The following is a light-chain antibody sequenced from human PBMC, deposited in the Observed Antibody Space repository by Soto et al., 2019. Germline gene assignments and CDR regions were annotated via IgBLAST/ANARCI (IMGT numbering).Light chain of an antibody. CDR2: DAY. Sequence: DIQMTQSPSTLSASVGDRVTITCRASQSINSWLAWYQQKPGKAPKLLIYDAYSLKSWVPSRFSGSGSGTEFTLTISSLQPDDFATYYCQQYNSYSTFGQGTKLEFK. CDR1: QSINSW. CDR3: QQYNSYST. V-gene: IGKV1-5*01. J-gene: IGKJ2*01.